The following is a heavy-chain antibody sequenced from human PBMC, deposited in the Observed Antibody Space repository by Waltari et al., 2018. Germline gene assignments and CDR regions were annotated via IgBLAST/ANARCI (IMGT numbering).Heavy chain of an antibody. D-gene: IGHD3-3*01. CDR1: GYNFTNYD. CDR3: ARTYYDFWTGSYWVHYFDD. V-gene: IGHV1-8*01. Sequence: QVQLVQSGAEVKKPGASVKVSCKASGYNFTNYDISWVRRAAGQGLEWMGWMNPDSGNTAYAQRIQGRVTMTRNTSISTAYMELISLRSEDTAVYYCARTYYDFWTGSYWVHYFDDWGQGTLVTVSS. J-gene: IGHJ4*02. CDR2: MNPDSGNT.